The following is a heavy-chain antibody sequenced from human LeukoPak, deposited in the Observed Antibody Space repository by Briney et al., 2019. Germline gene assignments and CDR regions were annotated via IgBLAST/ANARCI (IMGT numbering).Heavy chain of an antibody. D-gene: IGHD2-15*01. J-gene: IGHJ4*02. V-gene: IGHV4-34*01. CDR3: ARLPGYCSGGSCYKVGFDY. CDR1: GGSFSGYY. Sequence: SETLSLTCAVYGGSFSGYYWSWIRQPPGKGLEWIGEINHSGSTNYNPSLKSRVTISVDTSKNQFSLKLSSVTAADTAVYYCARLPGYCSGGSCYKVGFDYWGQGTLVTVSS. CDR2: INHSGST.